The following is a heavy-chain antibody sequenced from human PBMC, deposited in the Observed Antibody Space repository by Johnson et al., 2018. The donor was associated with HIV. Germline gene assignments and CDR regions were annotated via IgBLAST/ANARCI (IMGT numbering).Heavy chain of an antibody. J-gene: IGHJ3*02. CDR3: AKGITVAGMGDAFDI. D-gene: IGHD6-19*01. CDR1: GFTVSYNY. Sequence: VQLVESGGGVVRPGGSLRLSCVASGFTVSYNYMNWVRQAPGKGLEWVSGINWNSGSIGYADSVKGRFTISRDNGKNLLYLQMNSLRDEDTALYYCAKGITVAGMGDAFDIWGQGTMVIVSS. CDR2: INWNSGSI. V-gene: IGHV3-20*04.